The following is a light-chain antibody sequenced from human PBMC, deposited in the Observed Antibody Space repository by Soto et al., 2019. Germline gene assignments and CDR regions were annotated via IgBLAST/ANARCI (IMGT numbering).Light chain of an antibody. CDR1: QSVSSN. CDR2: GAS. V-gene: IGKV3-15*01. J-gene: IGKJ2*01. CDR3: QQYKNWPPRT. Sequence: EIVMTQSPATLSVSPGERATLSCRASQSVSSNLAWYQQKPGHAPRLLIYGASTRATGIPARFSGSGSGTEFTLSISSLESEDFAGYYCQQYKNWPPRTFGQGTKREIK.